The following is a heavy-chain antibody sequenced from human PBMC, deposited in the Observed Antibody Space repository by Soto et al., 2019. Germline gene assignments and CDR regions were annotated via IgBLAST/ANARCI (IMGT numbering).Heavy chain of an antibody. V-gene: IGHV3-74*01. CDR1: GFTFSSYW. CDR3: AREGAVAGYFDY. J-gene: IGHJ4*02. Sequence: EVQLVESGGGLVQPGGSLRLSCAASGFTFSSYWMHWVRQAPGKGLVWVSRINSDGSSTSYADSVKGRFIISRDNAKNTLYLQMNSLRAEDTAVYYCAREGAVAGYFDYWGQGTLVTVSS. D-gene: IGHD6-19*01. CDR2: INSDGSST.